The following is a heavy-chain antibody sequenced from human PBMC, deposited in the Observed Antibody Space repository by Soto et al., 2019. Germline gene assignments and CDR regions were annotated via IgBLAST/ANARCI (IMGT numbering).Heavy chain of an antibody. D-gene: IGHD6-6*01. Sequence: PSETLSLTCAVYGGSFSGYYWSWIRQPPGKGLEWIGEINHSGSTNYNPSLKSRVTISVDTSKNQFSLKLSSVTAADTAVYYCARGLRRIAAAGYYYGMDVWGQGTTVTVSS. CDR3: ARGLRRIAAAGYYYGMDV. CDR2: INHSGST. CDR1: GGSFSGYY. J-gene: IGHJ6*02. V-gene: IGHV4-34*01.